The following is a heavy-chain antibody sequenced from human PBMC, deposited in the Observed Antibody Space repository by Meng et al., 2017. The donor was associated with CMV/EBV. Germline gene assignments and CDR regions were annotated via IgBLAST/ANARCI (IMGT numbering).Heavy chain of an antibody. Sequence: GGSLRLSCAASGFTFSSYSMNWVRQAPGKGLEWVSSISSSSSYIYYADSMKGRFTISRDNAKNSLYLQMNSLRAEDTAVYYCARDRTIFGVRNYYYYGMDVWGQGTTVTVSS. CDR3: ARDRTIFGVRNYYYYGMDV. V-gene: IGHV3-21*01. J-gene: IGHJ6*02. CDR2: ISSSSSYI. CDR1: GFTFSSYS. D-gene: IGHD3-3*01.